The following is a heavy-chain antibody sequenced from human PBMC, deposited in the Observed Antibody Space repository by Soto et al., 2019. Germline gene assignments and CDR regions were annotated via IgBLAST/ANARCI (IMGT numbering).Heavy chain of an antibody. D-gene: IGHD2-21*02. J-gene: IGHJ4*02. CDR3: ARDDGLAYRGGDCYS. CDR2: IIPILGIA. V-gene: IGHV1-69*02. CDR1: GGTFSSYT. Sequence: QVQLVQSGAEVKKPGSSVKVSCKASGGTFSSYTISWVRQAPGQGLEWMGRIIPILGIANYAQKFQGRVTTTADKSTSTAYMELSSLRSEDTAVYYCARDDGLAYRGGDCYSWGQGTLVTVSS.